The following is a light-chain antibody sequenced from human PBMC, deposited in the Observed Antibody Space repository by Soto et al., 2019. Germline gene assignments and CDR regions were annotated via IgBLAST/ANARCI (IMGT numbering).Light chain of an antibody. V-gene: IGKV1-13*02. CDR3: QQFNGFPT. J-gene: IGKJ5*01. CDR1: QGISNA. Sequence: AIQLTQSQSSLSASVGDTVTITCRASQGISNALAWYQQIPGKPPKLLIYDASTLESGVPSRFSGSGSGTDFTLTISSLQPGDFATYYCQQFNGFPTFGQGTRLEIK. CDR2: DAS.